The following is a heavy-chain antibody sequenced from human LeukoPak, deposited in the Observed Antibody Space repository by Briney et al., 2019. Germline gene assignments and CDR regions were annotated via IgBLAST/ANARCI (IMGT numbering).Heavy chain of an antibody. CDR3: ARRRYDFWSGYYPPMSSGYYYYGMDV. J-gene: IGHJ6*02. D-gene: IGHD3-3*01. CDR1: GFTFSSYV. Sequence: TGGSLRLSCAASGFTFSSYVMNWVRQAPGKGLEWVSGISDSGGGTYYADSVKGRFTISRDNSKNTLYLQMNSLRAEDTAVYYCARRRYDFWSGYYPPMSSGYYYYGMDVWGQGTTVTVSS. V-gene: IGHV3-23*01. CDR2: ISDSGGGT.